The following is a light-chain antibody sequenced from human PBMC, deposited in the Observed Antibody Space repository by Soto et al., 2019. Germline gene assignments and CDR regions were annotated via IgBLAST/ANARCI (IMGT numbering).Light chain of an antibody. CDR3: QQYNNWPPIT. V-gene: IGKV3-15*01. CDR2: GAS. Sequence: EIVLTQSPGSLSLSIGERATLSCRASQSVSSNLAWYQQKPGQAPRLLIYGASTRATSIPARCSGSGSGTEFTLTIRSLQSEDFAVYYCQQYNNWPPITFGQGTRLEIK. J-gene: IGKJ5*01. CDR1: QSVSSN.